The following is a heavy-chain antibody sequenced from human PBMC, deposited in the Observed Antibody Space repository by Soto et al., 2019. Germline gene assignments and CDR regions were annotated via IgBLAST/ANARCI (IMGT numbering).Heavy chain of an antibody. CDR3: ARDYDSSGYYLQGGMDV. J-gene: IGHJ6*02. Sequence: PGGSLRLSCAASGFTFSSYAMHWVRQAPGKGLEWVAVISYDGSNKYYADSVKGRFTISRDNSKNTLYLQMNSLRAEDTAVYYCARDYDSSGYYLQGGMDVWGQGTTVTVSS. CDR1: GFTFSSYA. V-gene: IGHV3-30-3*01. D-gene: IGHD3-22*01. CDR2: ISYDGSNK.